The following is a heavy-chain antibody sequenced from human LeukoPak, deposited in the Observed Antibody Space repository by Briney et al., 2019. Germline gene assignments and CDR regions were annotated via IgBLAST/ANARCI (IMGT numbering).Heavy chain of an antibody. CDR3: ARGIVGATMSSDLLTKDY. V-gene: IGHV4-34*01. J-gene: IGHJ4*02. Sequence: SETLSLTCTVSGGSISSYYWSWIRQPPGKGLEWIGEINHSGSTNYNPSLKSRVTISVDTSKNQFSLKLSSVTAADTAVYYCARGIVGATMSSDLLTKDYWGQGTLVTVSS. CDR2: INHSGST. CDR1: GGSISSYY. D-gene: IGHD1-26*01.